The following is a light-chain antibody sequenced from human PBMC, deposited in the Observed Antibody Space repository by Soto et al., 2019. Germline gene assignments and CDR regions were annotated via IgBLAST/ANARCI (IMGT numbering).Light chain of an antibody. V-gene: IGLV2-8*01. CDR3: SSYAGSNKV. Sequence: QSALTQPPSASGSPGQSVTISCTGTSSDVGGYNYVSWYQQHPGKAPKLMICEVSKRPSGVPDRFSGSKSGNTASLTVSGLQAEDEADYYCSSYAGSNKVFGTGTKVTVL. CDR1: SSDVGGYNY. J-gene: IGLJ1*01. CDR2: EVS.